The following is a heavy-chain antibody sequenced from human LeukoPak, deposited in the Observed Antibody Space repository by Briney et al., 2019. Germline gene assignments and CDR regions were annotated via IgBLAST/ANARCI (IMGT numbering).Heavy chain of an antibody. J-gene: IGHJ4*02. CDR2: ISGTGDT. Sequence: GGSLRLSCAASGFTFGSTDMTWVRQATGKGLEWLSTISGTGDTYYADSVRGRFTISRDNSKTTLYLQMNSLTAEDTATHYCAKNSGIWSFWGQGALVTVSS. CDR1: GFTFGSTD. V-gene: IGHV3-23*01. CDR3: AKNSGIWSF. D-gene: IGHD1-26*01.